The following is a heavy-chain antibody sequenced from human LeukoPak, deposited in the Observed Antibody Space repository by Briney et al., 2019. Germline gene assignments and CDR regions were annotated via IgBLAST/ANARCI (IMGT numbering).Heavy chain of an antibody. Sequence: PGGSLRLSCAASGFTFNSYAMNWVRQAPGKGLEWVSGISGSGGTTYYADSVKGRFTISRDNPKNTLYLQVNSLRAEDTAVYYCAKDRYSNYGNWFDPWGQGTLVTVFS. D-gene: IGHD4-11*01. CDR1: GFTFNSYA. CDR3: AKDRYSNYGNWFDP. V-gene: IGHV3-23*01. J-gene: IGHJ5*02. CDR2: ISGSGGTT.